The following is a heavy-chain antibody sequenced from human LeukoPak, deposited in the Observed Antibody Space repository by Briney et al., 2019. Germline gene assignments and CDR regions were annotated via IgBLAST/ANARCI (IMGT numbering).Heavy chain of an antibody. CDR1: GFTFSRYW. CDR3: ARDHVIKQAPPGY. V-gene: IGHV3-7*01. Sequence: GGSLRLSCAASGFTFSRYWTSWVRQAPGKGLEWVANIKQNGSEKYYVDSVKGRFTISRDNAKNSLYLQMNSLRAEDTAIYYCARDHVIKQAPPGYWGQGTLVTVSS. J-gene: IGHJ4*02. D-gene: IGHD3-10*01. CDR2: IKQNGSEK.